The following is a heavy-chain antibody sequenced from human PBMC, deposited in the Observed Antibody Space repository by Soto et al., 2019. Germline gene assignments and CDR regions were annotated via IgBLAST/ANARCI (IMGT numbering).Heavy chain of an antibody. CDR3: ARNNFDY. V-gene: IGHV4-34*01. Sequence: SETPSLTCAVYGGSFSGYYWSWIRQPPGKGLEWIGEINHSGSTNYNPSLKSRVTISVDTSKNQFSLKASDTAMYYCARNNFDYWGQGTLVTVSS. CDR2: INHSGST. J-gene: IGHJ4*02. CDR1: GGSFSGYY.